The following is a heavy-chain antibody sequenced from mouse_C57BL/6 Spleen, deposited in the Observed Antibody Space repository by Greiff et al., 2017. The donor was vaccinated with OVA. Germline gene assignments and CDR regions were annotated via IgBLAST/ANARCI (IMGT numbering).Heavy chain of an antibody. J-gene: IGHJ2*01. V-gene: IGHV1-26*01. D-gene: IGHD2-12*01. CDR1: GYTFTDYY. Sequence: EVQLQQSGPELVKPGASVKISCKASGYTFTDYYMNWVKQRHGKSLEWIGVINPNNGGTSSNQKFKGKATLTVDKSSSTAYIERRSLTSEDSVVYYCARGRVYRYYMDYWGQGTTLTVSS. CDR3: ARGRVYRYYMDY. CDR2: INPNNGGT.